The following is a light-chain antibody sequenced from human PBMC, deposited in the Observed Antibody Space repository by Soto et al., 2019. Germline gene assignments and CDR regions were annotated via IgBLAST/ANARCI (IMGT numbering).Light chain of an antibody. CDR1: SSDVGSYNL. CDR3: CSYAGSTTFVV. J-gene: IGLJ2*01. V-gene: IGLV2-23*02. Sequence: QSALTQPASASGSPGQSITISCTGTSSDVGSYNLVSWYQQHPGKAPKLMIYEVSKRPSGVSNRLSGSKSGNTASLTISGLQAEDEANYYCCSYAGSTTFVVFGGGTKVTVL. CDR2: EVS.